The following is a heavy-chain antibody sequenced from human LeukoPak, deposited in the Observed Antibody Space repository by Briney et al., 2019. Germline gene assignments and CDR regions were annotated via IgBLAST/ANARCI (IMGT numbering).Heavy chain of an antibody. CDR3: AKDKEIRLWLRPLDY. Sequence: PGRSLRLSCAASGFTFSSYGMHWVRQAPGKGLEWVAVISYDGSNKYYADSVKGRFTISRDNSKNTLYLQMNSLRAEDTAVYYCAKDKEIRLWLRPLDYWGQGTLVTVSS. J-gene: IGHJ4*02. D-gene: IGHD5-18*01. CDR2: ISYDGSNK. V-gene: IGHV3-30*18. CDR1: GFTFSSYG.